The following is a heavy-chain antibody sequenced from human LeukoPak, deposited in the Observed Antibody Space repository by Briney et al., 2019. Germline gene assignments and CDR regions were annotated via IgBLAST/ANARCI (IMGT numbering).Heavy chain of an antibody. D-gene: IGHD6-13*01. V-gene: IGHV1-46*01. CDR1: GYTFTSYY. Sequence: GASVKLSCKASGYTFTSYYMHWVRQAPGQGLEWMGIINPSGGSTSYAQKFRGRVTMTRDTPTSTVYMELSSLRSENTAVYYCARGGSSWHGGYWGQGTLVTVSS. J-gene: IGHJ4*02. CDR2: INPSGGST. CDR3: ARGGSSWHGGY.